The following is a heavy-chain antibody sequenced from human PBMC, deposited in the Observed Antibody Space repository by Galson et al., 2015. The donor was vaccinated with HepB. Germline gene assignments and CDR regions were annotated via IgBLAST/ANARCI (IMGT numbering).Heavy chain of an antibody. J-gene: IGHJ4*02. CDR2: IIPILGIA. CDR1: GGTFSSYA. CDR3: ASSDSGSRLPGIDH. Sequence: SVKVSCKASGGTFSSYAISWVRQAPGQGLEWMGGIIPILGIANYAQKFQGRVTITADKSTSTAYMELSSLRSEDTAVYYCASSDSGSRLPGIDHWGQGTLVTVSS. V-gene: IGHV1-69*10. D-gene: IGHD1-26*01.